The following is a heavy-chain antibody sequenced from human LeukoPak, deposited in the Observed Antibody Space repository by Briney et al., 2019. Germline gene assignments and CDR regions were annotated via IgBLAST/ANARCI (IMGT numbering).Heavy chain of an antibody. Sequence: GASVKVSCKASGYTFTGYYMHWARQAPGQGLEWMGWINPNSGGTNYAQKFQGRVTMTRDTSISTAYMELSRLRSDDTAVYYCARDHGDYVLYYFDYWGQGTLVTVSS. D-gene: IGHD4-17*01. J-gene: IGHJ4*02. V-gene: IGHV1-2*02. CDR1: GYTFTGYY. CDR3: ARDHGDYVLYYFDY. CDR2: INPNSGGT.